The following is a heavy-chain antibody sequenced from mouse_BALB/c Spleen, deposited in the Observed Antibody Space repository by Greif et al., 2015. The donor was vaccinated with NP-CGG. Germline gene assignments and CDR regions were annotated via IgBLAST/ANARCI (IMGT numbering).Heavy chain of an antibody. CDR2: IHPSDSET. V-gene: IGHV1-74*04. CDR1: GYSFTSYW. D-gene: IGHD1-1*01. CDR3: AKGHYGSAWFAY. Sequence: GAGLVRPGASVKLSCKASGYSFTSYWMNWVKQRPGQGLEWIGMIHPSDSETRLNQKFKDKATLTVDKSSSTAYIQLSSPTSEDSAVYYCAKGHYGSAWFAYWGQGTLVTVSA. J-gene: IGHJ3*01.